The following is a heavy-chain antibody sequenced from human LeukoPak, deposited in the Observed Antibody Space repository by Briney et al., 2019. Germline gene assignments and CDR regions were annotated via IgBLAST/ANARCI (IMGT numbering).Heavy chain of an antibody. V-gene: IGHV4-34*01. CDR2: INHSGST. Sequence: SDMLSLTCAVYGGSFSGYYWSWIRQPPGKGLEWTGEINHSGSTNYNPSLKSPVTISVDTSKNQFSLKLSSVTAADTAVYYCARVGYCSGGSCYTESMYYFDYWGQGTLVTVSS. J-gene: IGHJ4*02. D-gene: IGHD2-15*01. CDR1: GGSFSGYY. CDR3: ARVGYCSGGSCYTESMYYFDY.